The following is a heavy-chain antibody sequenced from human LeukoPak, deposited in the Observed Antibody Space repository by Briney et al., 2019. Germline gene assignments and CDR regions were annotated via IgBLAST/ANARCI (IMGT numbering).Heavy chain of an antibody. J-gene: IGHJ3*02. CDR2: IYNTRST. D-gene: IGHD3-9*01. CDR1: GGSISSYY. Sequence: SETLSLTCTVSGGSISSYYWSWMRQPPGNGLEWIGFIYNTRSTNYNPSLKSRVTISVDTSKNQFSLKLNSVTAADTAVYYCARRNILTEGEAFDIWGQGTLVTVSS. CDR3: ARRNILTEGEAFDI. V-gene: IGHV4-59*08.